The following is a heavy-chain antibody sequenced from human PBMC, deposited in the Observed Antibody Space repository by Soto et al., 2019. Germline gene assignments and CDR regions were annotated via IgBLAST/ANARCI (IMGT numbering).Heavy chain of an antibody. J-gene: IGHJ4*02. D-gene: IGHD2-8*01. CDR3: AREEDCTNGVCYGGSNFDY. Sequence: SQTLSLTCAISGDSVSSNSAAWNWIRQSPSRGLEWLGRTYYRSKWYNDYAVSVKSRITINPDTSKNQFSPQLNSVTPEDTAVYYCAREEDCTNGVCYGGSNFDYWAQRNLVPVAS. CDR1: GDSVSSNSAA. CDR2: TYYRSKWYN. V-gene: IGHV6-1*01.